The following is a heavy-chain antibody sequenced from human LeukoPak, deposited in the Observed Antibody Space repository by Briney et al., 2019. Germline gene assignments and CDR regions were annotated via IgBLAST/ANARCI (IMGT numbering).Heavy chain of an antibody. D-gene: IGHD6-13*01. CDR1: GGSISSGGYY. Sequence: SETLSLTCTVSGGSISSGGYYWSWIRQHPGKGLEWIGYIYYSGSTYYNPSLKSRVAISVDTSKNQFSLKLSSVTAADTAVYYCARVIAAAHFDYWGQGTLVTVSS. J-gene: IGHJ4*02. CDR3: ARVIAAAHFDY. V-gene: IGHV4-31*03. CDR2: IYYSGST.